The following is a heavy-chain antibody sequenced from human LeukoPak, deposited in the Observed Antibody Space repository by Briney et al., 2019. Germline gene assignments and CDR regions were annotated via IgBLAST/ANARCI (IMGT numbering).Heavy chain of an antibody. D-gene: IGHD3/OR15-3a*01. CDR3: WTSKFDN. J-gene: IGHJ4*02. V-gene: IGHV3-48*01. CDR2: NNFDSYTV. CDR1: VFLLSSCS. Sequence: PGGSLRLSCAASVFLLSSCSIHWVRQAPGKGLEWVSYNNFDSYTVIYADSVKGRFTLPRQNAKHSLYLQKNTQSAEHTPVLYLWTSKFDNWGQGTLVTVSS.